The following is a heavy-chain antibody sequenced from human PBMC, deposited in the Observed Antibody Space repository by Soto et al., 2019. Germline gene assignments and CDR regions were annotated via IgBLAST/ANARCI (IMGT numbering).Heavy chain of an antibody. V-gene: IGHV4-39*07. CDR3: ARDLFYDTNAFDI. J-gene: IGHJ3*02. CDR2: IYYSGST. CDR1: GDCMRSSIYY. D-gene: IGHD3-16*01. Sequence: SGSMSLTCTVSGDCMRSSIYYWAWIRQPPGKGLEWIGSIYYSGSTNYNPSLKSRVTISVDTSKNQFSLKLSSVTAADTAVYYCARDLFYDTNAFDIWGQGTMVTVSS.